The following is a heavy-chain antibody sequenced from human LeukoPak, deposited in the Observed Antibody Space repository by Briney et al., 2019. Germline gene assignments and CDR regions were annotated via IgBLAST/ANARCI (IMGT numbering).Heavy chain of an antibody. CDR3: ARQWDYYDSSGYLFDY. CDR1: GYTFTVYY. V-gene: IGHV1-2*02. Sequence: ASVKVSCKASGYTFTVYYMHWVRQAPGQGLEWMGWINPNSGGTNYAQKFQGRVTMTRDTSISTAYMELSRLRSDDTAVYYCARQWDYYDSSGYLFDYWGQGTLVTVSS. D-gene: IGHD3-22*01. J-gene: IGHJ4*02. CDR2: INPNSGGT.